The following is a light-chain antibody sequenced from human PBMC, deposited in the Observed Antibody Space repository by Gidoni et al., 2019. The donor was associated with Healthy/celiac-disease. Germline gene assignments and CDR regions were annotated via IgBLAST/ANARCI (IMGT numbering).Light chain of an antibody. Sequence: DIQMTQSPSSLSASVGDRVTITCQASQDISNYLNWYQQKPGKAPKPLIYDASNLETGVPSRFSGSGSGTDFTFTISSLQPEDTATYYCQQYDNLPPGTFGPGTKVDIK. CDR3: QQYDNLPPGT. CDR2: DAS. CDR1: QDISNY. J-gene: IGKJ3*01. V-gene: IGKV1-33*01.